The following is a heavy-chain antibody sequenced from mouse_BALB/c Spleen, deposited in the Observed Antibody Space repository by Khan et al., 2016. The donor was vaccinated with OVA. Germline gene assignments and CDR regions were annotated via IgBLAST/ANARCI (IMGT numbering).Heavy chain of an antibody. CDR3: AKGVWSYYFALDY. Sequence: VKLKESGPGLVAPSQSLSFTCTVSGFSLTDYGVSWIRQPPGKGLEWLGVIWGGGSTYYNSALKSRLSISKDNSKSQVFLKMNSLQTDDTAMYYCAKGVWSYYFALDYWGQGTSVTVSS. CDR2: IWGGGST. V-gene: IGHV2-6-5*01. D-gene: IGHD2-10*02. CDR1: GFSLTDYG. J-gene: IGHJ4*01.